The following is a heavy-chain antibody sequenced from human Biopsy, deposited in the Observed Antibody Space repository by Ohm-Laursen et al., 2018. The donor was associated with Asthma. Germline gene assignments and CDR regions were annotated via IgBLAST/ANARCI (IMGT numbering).Heavy chain of an antibody. CDR3: ARKAGSCISRTCYSLDF. CDR2: INSVFGTT. J-gene: IGHJ4*02. D-gene: IGHD2-2*01. V-gene: IGHV1-69*13. CDR1: GGTFNTYV. Sequence: SVKVSCKSLGGTFNTYVIGWVRQAPGQGPEWMGGINSVFGTTTYPQKFQDRVTITADDSTSTVYMELSSLRSEDTAVYYCARKAGSCISRTCYSLDFWGQGTLVTVFS.